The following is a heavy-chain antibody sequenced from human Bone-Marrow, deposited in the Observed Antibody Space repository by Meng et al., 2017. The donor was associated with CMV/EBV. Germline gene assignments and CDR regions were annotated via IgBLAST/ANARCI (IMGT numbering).Heavy chain of an antibody. CDR1: GFGFSRYW. CDR2: INSDGTTT. D-gene: IGHD5-24*01. V-gene: IGHV3-74*03. CDR3: ARGRNYGMDV. J-gene: IGHJ6*02. Sequence: GGSLRLSCAASGFGFSRYWMHWVRQVPGKGPMWVSFINSDGTTTKYADSVKGRFTVSRDNADNMLYLQMNSLRVEDTASYYCARGRNYGMDVWGQGTTVTVSS.